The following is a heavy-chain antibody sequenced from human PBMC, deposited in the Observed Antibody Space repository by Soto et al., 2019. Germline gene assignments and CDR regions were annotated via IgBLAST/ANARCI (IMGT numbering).Heavy chain of an antibody. V-gene: IGHV3-11*06. J-gene: IGHJ4*02. D-gene: IGHD5-12*01. CDR1: VFDFSDYY. CDR2: ITSSSSNFT. Sequence: GGSLRLSCAASVFDFSDYYMSWVRQAPGKGLEWVAYITSSSSNFTNYADSVKGRFTISRDNAKNSVYLQMNSLTAEDTAVYYCVRDRGYSGYTYWGQGTLVTVSS. CDR3: VRDRGYSGYTY.